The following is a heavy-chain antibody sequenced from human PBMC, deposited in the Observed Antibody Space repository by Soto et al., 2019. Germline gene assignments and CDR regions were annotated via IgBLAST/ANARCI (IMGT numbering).Heavy chain of an antibody. Sequence: EVRLVESGGGLVQPGGSLRLSCAASGLSVRTSDIRWVRQAPGSGLEWVSVIYADVTTKHADSVKGRFSISRDNAKNTAYLQMNSLRVDDTAVYYCTKEATNWAHTWFDPWGQGTRVVVSS. D-gene: IGHD1-1*01. CDR3: TKEATNWAHTWFDP. CDR1: GLSVRTSD. V-gene: IGHV3-66*01. J-gene: IGHJ5*02. CDR2: IYADVTT.